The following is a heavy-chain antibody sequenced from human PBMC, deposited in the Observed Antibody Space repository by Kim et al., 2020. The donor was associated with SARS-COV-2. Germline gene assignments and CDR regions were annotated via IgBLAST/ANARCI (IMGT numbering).Heavy chain of an antibody. V-gene: IGHV3-21*01. CDR3: ASGNEFPVDD. CDR2: YI. J-gene: IGHJ4*02. D-gene: IGHD1-1*01. Sequence: YIYYAGSVKGRFTISRDNAKNSRYLQMSSLRAEDTAVYYCASGNEFPVDDWGQGTLVTVSS.